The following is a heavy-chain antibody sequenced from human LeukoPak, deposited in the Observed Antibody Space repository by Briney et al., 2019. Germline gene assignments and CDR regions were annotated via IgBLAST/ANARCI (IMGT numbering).Heavy chain of an antibody. D-gene: IGHD5-24*01. CDR1: GFTFSDYY. CDR3: ARVGDGYNYMFDF. V-gene: IGHV3-11*01. CDR2: MSTAGTII. J-gene: IGHJ4*02. Sequence: GRSLRLSCAASGFTFSDYYMSWIRQAPGKGLEWISYMSTAGTIIYYADSVKGRFTISRDNAKNSLYLQMSSLRAEDTAVYYCARVGDGYNYMFDFWGQGTVVTVSS.